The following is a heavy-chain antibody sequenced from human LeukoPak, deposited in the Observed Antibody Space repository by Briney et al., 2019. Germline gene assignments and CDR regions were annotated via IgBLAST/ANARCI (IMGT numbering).Heavy chain of an antibody. J-gene: IGHJ4*02. V-gene: IGHV3-30*18. CDR1: GFTFSSYG. CDR3: AKAMVRGVMDY. Sequence: PGGSLRPSCAASGFTFSSYGMHWVRQAPGKGLEWVAVISYDGSNKYYADSVKGRFTISRDNSKNTLYLQMNSLRAEDTAVYYCAKAMVRGVMDYWGQGTLVTVSS. CDR2: ISYDGSNK. D-gene: IGHD3-10*01.